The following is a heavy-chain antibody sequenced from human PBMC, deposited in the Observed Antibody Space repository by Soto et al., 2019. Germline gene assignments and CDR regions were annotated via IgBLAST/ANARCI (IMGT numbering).Heavy chain of an antibody. CDR3: GRGWGIAAPGPNWFDP. V-gene: IGHV1-2*02. CDR1: GYSLSGYY. CDR2: INPNSGGT. Sequence: GASVKVSCKASGYSLSGYYLHWVRQAPGQGPEWMGWINPNSGGTKYVQKFQGRVTMTRDTSISTVYLELSRLKSDDTAVYYWGRGWGIAAPGPNWFDPWGQGTLVTVSS. J-gene: IGHJ5*02. D-gene: IGHD6-13*01.